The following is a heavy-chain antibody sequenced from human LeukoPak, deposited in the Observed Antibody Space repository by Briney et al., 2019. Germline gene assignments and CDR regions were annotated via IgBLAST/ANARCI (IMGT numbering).Heavy chain of an antibody. D-gene: IGHD2-2*01. J-gene: IGHJ4*02. CDR1: GGSFSGYY. Sequence: PSETLSLTCAVYGGSFSGYYWSWIRQPPGKGLEWIGEINHSESTNYNPSLKSRVTISVDTSKNQFSLKLSSVTAADTAVYYCARGRGCSSTSCHFDYWGQGTLVTVSS. CDR2: INHSEST. CDR3: ARGRGCSSTSCHFDY. V-gene: IGHV4-34*01.